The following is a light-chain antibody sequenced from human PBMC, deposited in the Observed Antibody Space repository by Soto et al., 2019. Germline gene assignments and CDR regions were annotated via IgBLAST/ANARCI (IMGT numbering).Light chain of an antibody. V-gene: IGKV3D-11*03. J-gene: IGKJ3*01. CDR2: GAS. CDR1: QSVGSN. CDR3: RWYGSTSLLT. Sequence: FILSPATLSLSPGERAPLSCRAGQSVGSNLAWYPQKPGPAPRPLIYGASTRATGIPARFSGSGSGTDFTLTISSRVDAGVVVYYCRWYGSTSLLTFGPGTKVDIK.